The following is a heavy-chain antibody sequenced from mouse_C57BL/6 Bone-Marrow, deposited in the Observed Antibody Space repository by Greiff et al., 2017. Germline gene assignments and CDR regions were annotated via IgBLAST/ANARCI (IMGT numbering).Heavy chain of an antibody. J-gene: IGHJ3*01. Sequence: EVMLVESGGGLVQPKGSLKLSCAASGFSFNTYAMNWVRQAPGKGLEWVARISSKSNNYATYYADSVKDSIPISRDDSERMLYLQMNNLKTEDTAMYYCVRRNYGSSSWFAYWGQGTLVTVSA. CDR2: ISSKSNNYAT. V-gene: IGHV10-1*01. CDR1: GFSFNTYA. CDR3: VRRNYGSSSWFAY. D-gene: IGHD1-1*01.